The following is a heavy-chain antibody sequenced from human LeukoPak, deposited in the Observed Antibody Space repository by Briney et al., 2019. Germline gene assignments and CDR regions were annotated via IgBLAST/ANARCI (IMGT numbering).Heavy chain of an antibody. Sequence: SETLSITCTVSGGSISSYYWSWIRQPPGKGLEWIGYIYYSGSTNYNPSLKSRVTISVDTSKNQFSLKLSSVTAADTAVYYCARGLYYYDSSGYLFDPWGQGTLVTVSS. D-gene: IGHD3-22*01. CDR1: GGSISSYY. J-gene: IGHJ5*02. CDR3: ARGLYYYDSSGYLFDP. CDR2: IYYSGST. V-gene: IGHV4-59*01.